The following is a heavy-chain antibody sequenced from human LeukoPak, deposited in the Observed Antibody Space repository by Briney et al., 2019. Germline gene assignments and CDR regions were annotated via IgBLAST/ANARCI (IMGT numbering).Heavy chain of an antibody. J-gene: IGHJ3*02. CDR1: GDSISSSSYN. D-gene: IGHD5-18*01. CDR2: IYYSGNT. V-gene: IGHV4-39*07. Sequence: PSETLSLTCTVSGDSISSSSYNWGWIRQPPGKGLEWIGNIYYSGNTYYNASLESRVTISVDTSKNQFSLKLSSVTAADTAVYYCARVVRGYSYGYAFDIWGQGTMVTVSS. CDR3: ARVVRGYSYGYAFDI.